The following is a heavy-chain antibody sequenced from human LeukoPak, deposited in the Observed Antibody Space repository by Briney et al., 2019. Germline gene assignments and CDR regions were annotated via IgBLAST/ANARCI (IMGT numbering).Heavy chain of an antibody. D-gene: IGHD4-23*01. J-gene: IGHJ4*02. V-gene: IGHV4-39*01. CDR3: ATSPQYGGY. CDR2: IYYGGST. Sequence: PSETLSLTCTVSGGSISSGGYYWGWIRQPPGKGLEWIGSIYYGGSTQYNPSLKSRVTISVDTSKNQFSLKLSSVTAADTAVYYCATSPQYGGYWGQGTLVTVSS. CDR1: GGSISSGGYY.